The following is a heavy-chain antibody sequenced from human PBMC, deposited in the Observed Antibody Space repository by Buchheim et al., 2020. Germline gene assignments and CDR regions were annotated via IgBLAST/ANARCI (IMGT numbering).Heavy chain of an antibody. V-gene: IGHV3-7*01. Sequence: EVQLVESGGGLVQPGGSLRLSCAASGFTFSSYWRSWVRQAPGKGLEWVANIKQDGSEKYYVDSVKGRFTISRDNAKNSLYLQMNSLRAEDTAVYYCARFHITMDHWGQGTL. CDR3: ARFHITMDH. J-gene: IGHJ4*02. D-gene: IGHD3-10*01. CDR2: IKQDGSEK. CDR1: GFTFSSYW.